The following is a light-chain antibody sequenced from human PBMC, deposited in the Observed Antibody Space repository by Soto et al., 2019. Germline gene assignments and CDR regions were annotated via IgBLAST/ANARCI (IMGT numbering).Light chain of an antibody. CDR2: GAS. CDR3: QQYGSSPLFS. V-gene: IGKV3-20*01. J-gene: IGKJ3*01. CDR1: ECVRDKY. Sequence: EIVLTQSPGTLSLSPGERATLSCRASECVRDKYLAWYQQKPGQAPRLLIYGASTRATGIPDRFSGSGSGIDFTLTLNTLEPEDFAVYYCQQYGSSPLFSFGPGTKVDIK.